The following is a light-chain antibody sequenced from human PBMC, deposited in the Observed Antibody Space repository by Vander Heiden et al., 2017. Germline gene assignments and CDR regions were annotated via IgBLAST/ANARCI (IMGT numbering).Light chain of an antibody. V-gene: IGKV1-39*01. CDR2: AAS. CDR1: QSVFTS. Sequence: DIQVTQSPSSLSASVGDRVTITCRASQSVFTSLNWYQQRPGKAPRLLIYAASTLQIGVPARFSGSGSGTDFTLTISSLQPEDVATYYCHQTSSTTWTFGQGTRVDVK. J-gene: IGKJ1*01. CDR3: HQTSSTTWT.